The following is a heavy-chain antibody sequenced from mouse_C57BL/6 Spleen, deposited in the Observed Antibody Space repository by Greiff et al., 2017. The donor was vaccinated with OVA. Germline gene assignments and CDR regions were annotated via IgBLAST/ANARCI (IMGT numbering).Heavy chain of an antibody. CDR3: ARGTFITTVVAPFDY. V-gene: IGHV1-53*01. D-gene: IGHD1-1*01. CDR2: INPSNGGT. J-gene: IGHJ2*01. CDR1: GYTFTSYW. Sequence: VQLQQPGTELVKPGASVKLSCKASGYTFTSYWMHWVKQRPGQGLEWIGNINPSNGGTNYNEKFKSKATLTVDKSSSTAYMQLSSLTSEDSAVYYCARGTFITTVVAPFDYWGQGTTLTVSS.